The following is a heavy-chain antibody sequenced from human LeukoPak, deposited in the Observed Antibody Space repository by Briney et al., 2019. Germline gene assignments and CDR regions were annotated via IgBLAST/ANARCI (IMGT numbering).Heavy chain of an antibody. V-gene: IGHV4-59*12. CDR1: GGSISGYS. Sequence: SETLSLTCTVSGGSISGYSWSWIRQPPGKGLEWIGYIYYSGSTNYNPSPKSRVTISVDTSKNQFSLKLSSVTAADTAVYYCARDRRYYDFWSGYPLFDYWGQGTLVTVSS. CDR2: IYYSGST. D-gene: IGHD3-3*01. CDR3: ARDRRYYDFWSGYPLFDY. J-gene: IGHJ4*02.